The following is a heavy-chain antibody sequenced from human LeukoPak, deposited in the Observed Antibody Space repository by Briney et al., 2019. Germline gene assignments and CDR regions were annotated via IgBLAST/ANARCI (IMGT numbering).Heavy chain of an antibody. CDR1: GFTFSSYW. J-gene: IGHJ4*02. Sequence: GGSLRLSCAASGFTFSSYWMSWVRQAPGKGLEWVANIKQDGSEKYYVDSVKGRFTMSRDNAKNSLYLQMNSLRVEDTAMYYCARDYSGDEDFDYWGQGTLVTVSS. CDR3: ARDYSGDEDFDY. CDR2: IKQDGSEK. D-gene: IGHD5-12*01. V-gene: IGHV3-7*01.